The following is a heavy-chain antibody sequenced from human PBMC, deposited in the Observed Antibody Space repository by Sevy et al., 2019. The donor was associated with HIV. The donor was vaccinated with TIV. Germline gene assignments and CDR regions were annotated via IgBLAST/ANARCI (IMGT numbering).Heavy chain of an antibody. CDR3: ARFPPERAFDI. CDR1: GFTFSSYN. Sequence: GGSLRLSCAASGFTFSSYNMNWVRQAPGKGLEWVAVISYDGSNQDYADSVKGRFTISRDNSKNTLYLQMNSLRVEDTAVYYCARFPPERAFDIWGQGTMVTVSS. V-gene: IGHV3-30*03. CDR2: ISYDGSNQ. J-gene: IGHJ3*02.